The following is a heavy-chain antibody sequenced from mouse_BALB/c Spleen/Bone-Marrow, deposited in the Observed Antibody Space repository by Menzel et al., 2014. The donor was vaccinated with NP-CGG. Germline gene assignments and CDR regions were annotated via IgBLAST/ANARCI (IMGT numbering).Heavy chain of an antibody. D-gene: IGHD2-3*01. CDR2: ISYSGST. J-gene: IGHJ2*01. CDR3: ATYDGYCFDY. Sequence: VQLQQSGPSLVKPSQTPSLTCSVIGDSITSGYWNWIRKFSGNKLEYMGYISYSGSTYYNPSLKSRISITRDTSKNQYCLQLNSVTTEDTAAYYCATYDGYCFDYWGQGTTLTVSS. V-gene: IGHV3-8*02. CDR1: GDSITSGY.